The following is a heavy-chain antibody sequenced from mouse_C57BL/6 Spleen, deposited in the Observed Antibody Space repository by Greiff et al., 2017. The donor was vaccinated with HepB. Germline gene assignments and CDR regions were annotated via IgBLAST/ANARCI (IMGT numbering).Heavy chain of an antibody. D-gene: IGHD2-3*01. CDR3: ARYRLLLAMDY. V-gene: IGHV1-59*01. J-gene: IGHJ4*01. Sequence: QVQLQQPGAELVRPGTSVKLSCKASGYTFTSYWMHWVKQRPGQGLEWIGVIDPSDSYTNYNQKFKGKATLTVDTSSSTAYMQLSSLTSEDSAVYYCARYRLLLAMDYWGQGTSVTVSS. CDR2: IDPSDSYT. CDR1: GYTFTSYW.